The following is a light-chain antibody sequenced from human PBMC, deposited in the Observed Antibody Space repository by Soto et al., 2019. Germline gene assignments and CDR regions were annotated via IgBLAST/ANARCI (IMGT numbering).Light chain of an antibody. CDR2: GAS. CDR3: QQYNTWPPIT. V-gene: IGKV3-15*01. CDR1: LSVSNN. J-gene: IGKJ5*01. Sequence: EILMTQSPATLSVSPGERATLSCRASLSVSNNLAWYQQKPGQAPRLLIYGASIRATGIPARFSGSGSWTEFTLTISSLQSEDFAVYYCQQYNTWPPITFGQGTRLEIK.